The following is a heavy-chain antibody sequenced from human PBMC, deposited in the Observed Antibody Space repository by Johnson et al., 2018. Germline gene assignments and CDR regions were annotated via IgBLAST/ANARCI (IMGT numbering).Heavy chain of an antibody. Sequence: QVQLVQSGAEVKKPGSSVKVSCKASGGTFSSYAISWVRQAPGQGLEWMGGIIPIFVTANYAQKFQGRVTITADESTSTAYTELSSLRSEDTAVYYCARDIPNTEYYVRDAFDIWGQGTMVTVSS. CDR1: GGTFSSYA. CDR3: ARDIPNTEYYVRDAFDI. V-gene: IGHV1-69*12. J-gene: IGHJ3*02. D-gene: IGHD3-10*02. CDR2: IIPIFVTA.